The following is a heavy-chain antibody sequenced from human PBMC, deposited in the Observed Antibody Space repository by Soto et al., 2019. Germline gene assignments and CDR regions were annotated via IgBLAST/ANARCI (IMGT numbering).Heavy chain of an antibody. Sequence: QITLKESGPTLVKPTQTLTLTCTFSGFSLSTSGVGVGWIRQPPGKALEWLALIYWDDDKRYSPSLKGRLTITKDTSKNQVVLTMTNMDPVDTATYYCAHYGSGSYKYYYYYGMDVWGQGTTVTVSS. J-gene: IGHJ6*02. CDR3: AHYGSGSYKYYYYYGMDV. V-gene: IGHV2-5*02. CDR2: IYWDDDK. D-gene: IGHD3-10*01. CDR1: GFSLSTSGVG.